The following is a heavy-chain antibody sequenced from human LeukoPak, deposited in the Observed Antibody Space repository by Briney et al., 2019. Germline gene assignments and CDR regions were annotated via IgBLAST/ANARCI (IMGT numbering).Heavy chain of an antibody. J-gene: IGHJ6*03. CDR1: GGSFSGYY. CDR3: ARKSVVPAAKGYYYYYYYMDV. CDR2: INHSGST. V-gene: IGHV4-34*01. D-gene: IGHD2-2*01. Sequence: PSETLSLTCAVYGGSFSGYYWSWIRQPPGKGLEWIGEINHSGSTNYNPSLKSRVTISVDTSKNQFFLKLSSVTAADTAVYYCARKSVVPAAKGYYYYYYYMDVWGKGTTVTVSS.